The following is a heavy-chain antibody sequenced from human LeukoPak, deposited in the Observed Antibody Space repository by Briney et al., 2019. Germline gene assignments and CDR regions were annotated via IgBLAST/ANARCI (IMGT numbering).Heavy chain of an antibody. CDR1: GFTFSSYS. J-gene: IGHJ5*02. D-gene: IGHD6-6*01. CDR2: ISSSSSYI. Sequence: GGSLRLSCAASGFTFSSYSMNWVRQAPGKGLEWVSSISSSSSYIYYADSVKGRFTISRDSAKNSLYLQMNSLRAEDTAVYYCARGSLFSRAARSFFSWGQGTLVTVSS. V-gene: IGHV3-21*01. CDR3: ARGSLFSRAARSFFS.